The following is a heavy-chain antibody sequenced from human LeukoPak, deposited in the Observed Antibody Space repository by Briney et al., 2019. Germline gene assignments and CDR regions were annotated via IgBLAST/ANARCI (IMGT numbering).Heavy chain of an antibody. D-gene: IGHD6-13*01. Sequence: GGSLRLSCAASGFTFSSYSMNWVRQAPGKGLEWVSSISSSSSYIYYADSVKGRFTISRDNAKNSLYLQMNSLRAEDTAVYYCARDGAALGLYYFDYWGQGTLVTVSS. CDR2: ISSSSSYI. V-gene: IGHV3-21*01. CDR1: GFTFSSYS. CDR3: ARDGAALGLYYFDY. J-gene: IGHJ4*02.